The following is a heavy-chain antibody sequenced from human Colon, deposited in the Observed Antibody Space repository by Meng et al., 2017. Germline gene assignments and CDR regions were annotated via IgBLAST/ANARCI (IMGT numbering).Heavy chain of an antibody. J-gene: IGHJ5*02. CDR2: IYYSGST. CDR1: GGSISSYY. V-gene: IGHV4-59*01. CDR3: ARFLTAFDP. Sequence: QVQLQEAGPGLVKPSETLSLTCTVSGGSISSYYWSWIRQPPGKGLEWIGYIYYSGSTNYHPSLKSRVTISVDTSKNQFSLKLSSVTAADTAVYYCARFLTAFDPWGQGTLVTVSS.